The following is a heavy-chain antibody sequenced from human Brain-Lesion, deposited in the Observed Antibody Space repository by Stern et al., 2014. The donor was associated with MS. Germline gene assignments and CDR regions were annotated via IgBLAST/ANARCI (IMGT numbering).Heavy chain of an antibody. D-gene: IGHD2-2*01. J-gene: IGHJ6*02. CDR3: ARGRVVPGFQYYATDV. Sequence: QVQLVQSGPGLVKPSQTLSLSCTVSGGSISSGGYYWSWIRQPAGKGLEWIGRILNSGNPSYTPSLKSRVPISIDTSKIQFSLRLNSMTAADTAVYYCARGRVVPGFQYYATDVWGQGTTVIVSS. CDR2: ILNSGNP. V-gene: IGHV4-61*02. CDR1: GGSISSGGYY.